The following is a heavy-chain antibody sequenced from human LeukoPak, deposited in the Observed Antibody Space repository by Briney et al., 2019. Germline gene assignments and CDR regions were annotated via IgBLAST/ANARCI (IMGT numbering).Heavy chain of an antibody. V-gene: IGHV4-61*02. D-gene: IGHD2-15*01. J-gene: IGHJ4*02. CDR1: GGSISSGNYF. CDR2: IYTSGST. CDR3: ARAPERTGGSCYYFDY. Sequence: PSQTLSLTCTVSGGSISSGNYFWSWIRQPAGKGLEWIGRIYTSGSTNYNPSLKSRITISRDTSRSQFSLQLSSVTAADTAVYYCARAPERTGGSCYYFDYWGQGTLVTVSS.